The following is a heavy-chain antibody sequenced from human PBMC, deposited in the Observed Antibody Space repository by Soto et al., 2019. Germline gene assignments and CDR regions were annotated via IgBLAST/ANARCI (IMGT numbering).Heavy chain of an antibody. CDR1: GGSISSYY. CDR3: ARGDDILTTIDF. J-gene: IGHJ4*02. D-gene: IGHD3-9*01. CDR2: IYYSGST. Sequence: SETLSLTCTVSGGSISSYYWSWIRQPPGKGLEWIGYIYYSGSTNYNPSLKSRVTISVDTSKNQFSLKLSSATAADTAVYYCARGDDILTTIDFWGPGILVTVSS. V-gene: IGHV4-59*08.